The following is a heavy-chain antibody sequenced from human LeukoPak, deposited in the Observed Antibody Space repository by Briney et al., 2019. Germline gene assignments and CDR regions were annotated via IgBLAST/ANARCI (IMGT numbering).Heavy chain of an antibody. CDR3: ATMTTVTTAHDY. J-gene: IGHJ4*02. Sequence: SETLSLTCTVSGASVNSGNYYWTWIRQPAGKRLKWIGRIYTSGNTNYNPSLKSRVTISIDASKNQFSLRLSSVTAADTAVYYCATMTTVTTAHDYWGQGTLVTVSS. V-gene: IGHV4-61*02. CDR1: GASVNSGNYY. D-gene: IGHD4-17*01. CDR2: IYTSGNT.